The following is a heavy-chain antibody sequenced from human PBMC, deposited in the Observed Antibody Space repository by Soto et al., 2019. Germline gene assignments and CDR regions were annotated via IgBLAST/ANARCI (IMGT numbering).Heavy chain of an antibody. CDR3: AREDDSSGYYPQYYFDY. D-gene: IGHD3-22*01. V-gene: IGHV3-33*01. Sequence: GGSLRLSCAASGFTFSSYGMHWVRQAPGKGLEWVAVIWYDGSNKYYADSVKGRFTISRDNSKNTLYLQMNSLRAEDKAEYYYAREDDSSGYYPQYYFDYWGQGTLVTVSS. CDR2: IWYDGSNK. J-gene: IGHJ4*02. CDR1: GFTFSSYG.